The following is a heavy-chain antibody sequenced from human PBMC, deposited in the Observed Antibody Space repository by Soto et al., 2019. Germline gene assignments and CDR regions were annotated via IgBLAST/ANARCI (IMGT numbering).Heavy chain of an antibody. Sequence: QVQLVQSGAEVKKPGSSVKVSCKASGGTFSSYAISWVRQAPGQGLEWMGGIIPIFGTANYAQKFQGRVTITADESTSTAYIELSSLRPEDTAVYYCGGPTNDYYYYGMDVWGQGTTVTVSS. D-gene: IGHD2-8*01. CDR2: IIPIFGTA. CDR1: GGTFSSYA. J-gene: IGHJ6*02. CDR3: GGPTNDYYYYGMDV. V-gene: IGHV1-69*12.